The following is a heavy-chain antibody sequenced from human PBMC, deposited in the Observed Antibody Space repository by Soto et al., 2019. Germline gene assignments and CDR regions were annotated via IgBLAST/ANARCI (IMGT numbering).Heavy chain of an antibody. Sequence: DVQLVESGGGLVQPGGSLRLSCAASGFTFSSYWMHWVRKAPGKGLVWVSRINSDGSSTSYADSVKGRFTISRDNAKNTLYLQMNSLRAEDTAVYYCVRTSLVVAAATREDYWGQGTLVTVSS. CDR3: VRTSLVVAAATREDY. J-gene: IGHJ4*02. D-gene: IGHD2-15*01. CDR1: GFTFSSYW. V-gene: IGHV3-74*01. CDR2: INSDGSST.